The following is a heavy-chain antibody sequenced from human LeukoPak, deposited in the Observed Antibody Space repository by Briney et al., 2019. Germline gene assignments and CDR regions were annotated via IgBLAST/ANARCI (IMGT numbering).Heavy chain of an antibody. CDR2: IYSGGST. CDR3: ARTDVYCSGGSCYSGSYIY. D-gene: IGHD2-15*01. CDR1: GFTVSSNY. V-gene: IGHV3-66*01. Sequence: GGSLRLSCAASGFTVSSNYMSWVRQAPGMGLEWVSVIYSGGSTYYADSVKGRLTISRDNSKNTLYLQMNSLRAEDTAVYYCARTDVYCSGGSCYSGSYIYWGQGTLVTVSS. J-gene: IGHJ4*02.